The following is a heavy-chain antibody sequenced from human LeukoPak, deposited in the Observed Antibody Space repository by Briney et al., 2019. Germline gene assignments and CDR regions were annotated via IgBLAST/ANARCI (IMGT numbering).Heavy chain of an antibody. Sequence: SETLSLTCTVSGGAIGVHFWNWIRQPPGKGLEWIGYVYYTGSTSYNPSLRSRVSISVDTSKNLLSLTLTSVTAADTAMYFCARDPPRLDGAFDLWGQGTMVTVSS. CDR1: GGAIGVHF. CDR2: VYYTGST. CDR3: ARDPPRLDGAFDL. D-gene: IGHD6-19*01. V-gene: IGHV4-59*11. J-gene: IGHJ3*01.